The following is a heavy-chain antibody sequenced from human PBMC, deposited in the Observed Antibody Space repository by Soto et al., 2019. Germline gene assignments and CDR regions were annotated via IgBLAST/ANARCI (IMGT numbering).Heavy chain of an antibody. J-gene: IGHJ4*02. CDR1: GYTFTSYY. CDR3: ARGESGIAVAGPFFDY. V-gene: IGHV1-46*01. D-gene: IGHD6-19*01. Sequence: GASVKVSCKASGYTFTSYYMHWVRQAPGQGLEWMGIINPSGGSTSYAQKFQGRVTMTRDTSTSTVYMELSSLRSEDTAVYYCARGESGIAVAGPFFDYWGQGTLVTVSS. CDR2: INPSGGST.